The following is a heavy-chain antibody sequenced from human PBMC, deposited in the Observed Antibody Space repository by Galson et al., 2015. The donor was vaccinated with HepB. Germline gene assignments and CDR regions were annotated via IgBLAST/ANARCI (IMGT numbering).Heavy chain of an antibody. CDR3: ARGGLGVLWFGEVVNWFDP. D-gene: IGHD3-10*01. CDR2: ISSSSSYT. Sequence: SLRLSCAASGFTFSDYYMSWIRQAPGKGLEWVSYISSSSSYTNYADSVKGRFTISRDNAKNSLYLQMNSLRAEDTAVYYCARGGLGVLWFGEVVNWFDPWCQGTLVTVSS. CDR1: GFTFSDYY. J-gene: IGHJ5*02. V-gene: IGHV3-11*06.